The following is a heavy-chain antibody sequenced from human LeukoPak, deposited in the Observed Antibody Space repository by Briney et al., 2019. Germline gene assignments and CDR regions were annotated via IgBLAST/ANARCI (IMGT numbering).Heavy chain of an antibody. CDR1: GFSFSGHW. D-gene: IGHD3-9*01. V-gene: IGHV3-74*01. Sequence: PGGSLRLSCTASGFSFSGHWMHWARQLPGKGLVWVSRISPTGGTTSYADSVKGRFTVSRDNAKNTLYLQMNNLRAEDTGVYYCARDFDRAGDFHHFDYWGQGALVTVSS. CDR2: ISPTGGTT. J-gene: IGHJ4*02. CDR3: ARDFDRAGDFHHFDY.